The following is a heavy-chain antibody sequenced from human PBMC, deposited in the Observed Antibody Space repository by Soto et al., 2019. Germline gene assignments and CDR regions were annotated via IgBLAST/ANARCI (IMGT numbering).Heavy chain of an antibody. CDR2: LNSNGDNT. CDR3: VKGRGSSSLYGMDV. Sequence: PXGSLRLSCAGSEFTFSVYAMYWVRQAPGKGLEYVSSLNSNGDNTEYADSVEDRFTISRDNTKNTLFLQMSSLRDDDTAVYYCVKGRGSSSLYGMDVWGQGTAVTVSS. J-gene: IGHJ6*02. CDR1: EFTFSVYA. D-gene: IGHD1-26*01. V-gene: IGHV3-64D*06.